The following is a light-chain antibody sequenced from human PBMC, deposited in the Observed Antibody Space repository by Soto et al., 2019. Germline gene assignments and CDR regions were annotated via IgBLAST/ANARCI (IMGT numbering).Light chain of an antibody. V-gene: IGKV3-15*01. Sequence: EIVMTQSPATLSVSPGERATLSCRASQSARSSLGWYQQKPGQPPRLLIHDVSIRATGIPARFNGSGSGTEFTLTISSLQSEDFAVYYCQQYNNWPPTFCQGTRLEIK. CDR1: QSARSS. CDR3: QQYNNWPPT. J-gene: IGKJ5*01. CDR2: DVS.